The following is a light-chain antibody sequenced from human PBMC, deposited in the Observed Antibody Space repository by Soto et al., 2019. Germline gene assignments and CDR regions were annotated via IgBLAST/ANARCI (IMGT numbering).Light chain of an antibody. V-gene: IGLV2-14*01. CDR1: SSDVGGYNY. Sequence: QSAPTQPASVSRSPGQSITIYCTGTSSDVGGYNYVSWYQQHPGKAPKLMIYDVSNRPSGVSNRFSGSKSVNTASLTISGLQAEDEADYYCSSYTSSSTLYVFGTGTKLTVL. CDR2: DVS. J-gene: IGLJ1*01. CDR3: SSYTSSSTLYV.